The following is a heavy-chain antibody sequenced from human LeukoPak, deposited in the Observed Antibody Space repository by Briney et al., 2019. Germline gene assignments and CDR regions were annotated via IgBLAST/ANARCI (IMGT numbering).Heavy chain of an antibody. CDR3: ANYGDYKGYYFDY. Sequence: SETLSLTCTVSGGSISSSSYYWGWIRQPPGKGLEWIGSIYYSGSTYYNPSLKSRVTISVDTSKNQFSLKLSSVTAADTAVYYCANYGDYKGYYFDYWGQGTLVTVSS. J-gene: IGHJ4*02. V-gene: IGHV4-39*07. CDR2: IYYSGST. CDR1: GGSISSSSYY. D-gene: IGHD4-17*01.